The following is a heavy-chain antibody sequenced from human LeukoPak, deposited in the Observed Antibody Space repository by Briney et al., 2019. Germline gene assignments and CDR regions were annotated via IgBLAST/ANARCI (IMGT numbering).Heavy chain of an antibody. Sequence: PSETLSLTCTVSGGSISSSSYYWGWIRQPPGKGLEWIGSIYYSGSTYYNPSLKSRVTISVDTSKNQFSLKLSSVTAADTAVYYCARILPYDFWSGYYGYFDYWGQGTLVTVSS. CDR1: GGSISSSSYY. V-gene: IGHV4-39*01. CDR3: ARILPYDFWSGYYGYFDY. D-gene: IGHD3-3*01. CDR2: IYYSGST. J-gene: IGHJ4*02.